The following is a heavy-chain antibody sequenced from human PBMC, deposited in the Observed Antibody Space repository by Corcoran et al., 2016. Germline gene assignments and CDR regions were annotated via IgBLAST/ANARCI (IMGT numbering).Heavy chain of an antibody. CDR2: ISSSSSYI. V-gene: IGHV3-21*01. D-gene: IGHD3-10*01. J-gene: IGHJ4*02. Sequence: EVQLVESGGGLVKPGGSLRLSCAASGFTFSSYSMNWVRQAPGKGLEWVSSISSSSSYIYYADSVKGRFTISRDNAKNSLYLQMNSLRAEDTAVYYWARVGGSMVRGVQAGYYFDYWGQGTLVTVSS. CDR3: ARVGGSMVRGVQAGYYFDY. CDR1: GFTFSSYS.